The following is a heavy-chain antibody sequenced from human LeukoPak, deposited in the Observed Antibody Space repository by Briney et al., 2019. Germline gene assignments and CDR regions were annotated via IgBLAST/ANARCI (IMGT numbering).Heavy chain of an antibody. V-gene: IGHV4-30-2*01. J-gene: IGHJ4*02. CDR2: IYHSGST. CDR1: GGSLSSGGYS. D-gene: IGHD3-10*01. CDR3: ARVGTDYYGSGSYYPDY. Sequence: SQTLSLTCAVSGGSLSSGGYSWRWLRQPPGTGLEWIGYIYHSGSTYYNPSLKSRVTISVDRSKNQFSLKLSSVTAADTAVYYCARVGTDYYGSGSYYPDYWGQGTLVTVSS.